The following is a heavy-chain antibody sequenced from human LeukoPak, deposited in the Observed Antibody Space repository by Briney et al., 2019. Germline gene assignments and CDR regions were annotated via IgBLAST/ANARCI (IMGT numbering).Heavy chain of an antibody. Sequence: SETLSLTCAVYGGSFSGYYWSWIRQPPGKGLEWIGEINHSGSTNYNPSLKSRVTISVDTSKNQFSLKLSSVTAADTAVYYCARGEWELGNWGQGTLVTVSS. CDR1: GGSFSGYY. V-gene: IGHV4-34*01. CDR3: ARGEWELGN. D-gene: IGHD1-26*01. CDR2: INHSGST. J-gene: IGHJ4*02.